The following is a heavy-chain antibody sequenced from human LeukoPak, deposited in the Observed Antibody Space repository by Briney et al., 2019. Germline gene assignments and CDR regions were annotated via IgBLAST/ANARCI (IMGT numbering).Heavy chain of an antibody. D-gene: IGHD3-10*01. V-gene: IGHV3-43*02. CDR3: AKDLTISGSAWFDP. Sequence: RTGGSLRLSCAASGFTFDDYAMHWVRQTPGKGLEWVSLISGVGGSTYYTDSVRGRFTISRDNSQNSLYLQMNSLTTEDTAFYFCAKDLTISGSAWFDPRGQGTLVTVSS. CDR1: GFTFDDYA. CDR2: ISGVGGST. J-gene: IGHJ5*02.